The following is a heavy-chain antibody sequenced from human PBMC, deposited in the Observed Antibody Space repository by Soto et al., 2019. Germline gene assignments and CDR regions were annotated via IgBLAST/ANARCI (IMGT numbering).Heavy chain of an antibody. J-gene: IGHJ4*02. V-gene: IGHV4-30-4*01. D-gene: IGHD6-13*01. CDR1: GGSISSGDYY. Sequence: SETRSLTCTVSGGSISSGDYYWSWIRQPPGKGLEWIGYIYYSGSTYYNPSLKSRVTISVDTSKNQFSLKLSSVTAADTAVYYCARERSGTGSSWYGYWGQGTLVTVSS. CDR3: ARERSGTGSSWYGY. CDR2: IYYSGST.